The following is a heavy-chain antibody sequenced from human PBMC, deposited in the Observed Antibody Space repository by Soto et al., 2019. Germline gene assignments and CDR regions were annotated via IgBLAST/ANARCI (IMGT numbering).Heavy chain of an antibody. D-gene: IGHD2-2*01. V-gene: IGHV4-59*08. Sequence: QVQLQESGPELVKPSETLSLTCTVSGGSISSYYWSWIRQPPGKGLEWIGYIYYSGSTNYNPSLKSRVTISVDTSKNQFSLKLSSVTAADTAVYYCARHVPYCSDTSHCAYGMDVWGQGTTVTVSS. CDR3: ARHVPYCSDTSHCAYGMDV. CDR2: IYYSGST. CDR1: GGSISSYY. J-gene: IGHJ6*02.